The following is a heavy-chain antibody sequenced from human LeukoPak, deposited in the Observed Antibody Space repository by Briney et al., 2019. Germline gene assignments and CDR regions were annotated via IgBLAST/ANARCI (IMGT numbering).Heavy chain of an antibody. CDR3: ARVQFCSGGSCYSFDY. CDR1: GGTFSSYA. CDR2: IIPIFGTA. J-gene: IGHJ4*02. Sequence: SVKVSCKASGGTFSSYAISWVRQAPGQGLEWMGRIIPIFGTANYAQKLQGRVTMTTDTSTSTAYMELRSLRSDDTAVYYCARVQFCSGGSCYSFDYWGQGTLVTVSS. V-gene: IGHV1-69*05. D-gene: IGHD2-15*01.